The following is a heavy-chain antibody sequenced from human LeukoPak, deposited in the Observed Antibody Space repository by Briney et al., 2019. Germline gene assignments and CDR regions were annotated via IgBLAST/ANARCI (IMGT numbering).Heavy chain of an antibody. V-gene: IGHV3-49*03. CDR2: IRSKTYGGAT. D-gene: IGHD3-10*01. J-gene: IGHJ4*02. Sequence: SGRSLRLSCTGSGFTFGDYAMNWFRQAPGKGLEWVGFIRSKTYGGATEYAASVKGRFTISRDDSKSIAYLQMDSLKTEDTAVYYCSSYYGPDSPRWYFDYWGQGTLVTVSS. CDR3: SSYYGPDSPRWYFDY. CDR1: GFTFGDYA.